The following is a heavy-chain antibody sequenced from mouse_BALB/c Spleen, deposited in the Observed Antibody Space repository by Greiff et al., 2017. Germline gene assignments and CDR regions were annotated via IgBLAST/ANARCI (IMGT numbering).Heavy chain of an antibody. CDR2: IDPANGNT. V-gene: IGHV14-3*02. Sequence: EVQRVESGAELVKPGASVKLSCTASGFNIKDTYMHWVKQRPEQGLEWIGRIDPANGNTKYDPKFQGKATITADTSSNTAYLQLSSLTSEDTAVYYCARGGVLGGGFAYWGQGTLVTVSA. J-gene: IGHJ3*01. CDR3: ARGGVLGGGFAY. D-gene: IGHD4-1*01. CDR1: GFNIKDTY.